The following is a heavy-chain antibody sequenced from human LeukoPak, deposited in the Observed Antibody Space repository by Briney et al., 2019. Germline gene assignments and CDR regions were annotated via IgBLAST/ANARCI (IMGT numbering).Heavy chain of an antibody. CDR1: GGSISSYH. CDR3: ARDPGTLVRGSRRGYDGNYYYMDV. V-gene: IGHV4-4*07. D-gene: IGHD3-10*01. Sequence: SETLSLTCTVSGGSISSYHWSWIRQPAGKGLEWIGRIYTSGKTKYNPSLKSRVTMSVDTSKNQFSLGLTSVTATDTAVYYCARDPGTLVRGSRRGYDGNYYYMDVWGKGTTVTISS. CDR2: IYTSGKT. J-gene: IGHJ6*03.